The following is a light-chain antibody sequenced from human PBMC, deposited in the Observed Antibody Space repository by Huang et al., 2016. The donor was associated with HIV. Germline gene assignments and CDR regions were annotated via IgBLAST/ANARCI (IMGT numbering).Light chain of an antibody. CDR2: AAS. CDR1: QSVSSN. Sequence: DILLTQSPATLSVSLGERATLSCRATQSVSSNLAWYQQKVGQAPRLLIYAASARANGVSARFSGSVSGTEFTLTISSLQSEDSAVYYCQQYDNRPPWTFGQGTKVEI. J-gene: IGKJ1*01. CDR3: QQYDNRPPWT. V-gene: IGKV3-15*01.